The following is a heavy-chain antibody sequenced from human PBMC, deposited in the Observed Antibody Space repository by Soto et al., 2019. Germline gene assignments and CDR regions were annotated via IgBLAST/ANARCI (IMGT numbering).Heavy chain of an antibody. CDR2: IIPLFGRA. Sequence: QVQLVQSGAEVKKPGSSVKVSCKASGGTFSNSAVVWVRQTPALGLEWMGGIIPLFGRANYAQKFQGRVTITADESTTTAYMEVSSLRSEDTAVYYCATTVRYFACGFDSWGQGTLVTVSS. CDR1: GGTFSNSA. D-gene: IGHD3-9*01. CDR3: ATTVRYFACGFDS. J-gene: IGHJ4*02. V-gene: IGHV1-69*01.